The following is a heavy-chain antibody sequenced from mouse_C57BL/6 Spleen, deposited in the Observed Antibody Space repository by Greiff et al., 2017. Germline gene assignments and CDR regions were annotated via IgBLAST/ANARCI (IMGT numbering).Heavy chain of an antibody. Sequence: QVQLKESGPELVKPGASVKISCKASGYAFSSSWMNWVKQRPGKGLEWIGRIYPGDGDTNYNGKFKGKATLTADKSSSTAYMQLSSLTSEDSAVYFCAITAVVAPDYWGQGTTLTVSS. CDR3: AITAVVAPDY. CDR2: IYPGDGDT. V-gene: IGHV1-82*01. CDR1: GYAFSSSW. J-gene: IGHJ2*01. D-gene: IGHD1-1*01.